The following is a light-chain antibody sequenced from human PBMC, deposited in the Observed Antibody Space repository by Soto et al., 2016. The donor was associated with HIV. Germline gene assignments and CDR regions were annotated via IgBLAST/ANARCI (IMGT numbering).Light chain of an antibody. CDR3: QVWDTSSDHVI. Sequence: SYELTQPPSVSVAPGETARIPCGGDNIGSKRVHWYQQKPGQAPVLVVYDDNDRPSGIPKRFSGFNPGDTATLTISGVEAGDEAEYYCQVWDTSSDHVIFGGGTKPTVL. V-gene: IGLV3-21*02. CDR1: NIGSKR. J-gene: IGLJ2*01. CDR2: DDN.